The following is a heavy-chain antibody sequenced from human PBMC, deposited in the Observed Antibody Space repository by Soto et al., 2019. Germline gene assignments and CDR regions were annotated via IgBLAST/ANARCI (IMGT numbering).Heavy chain of an antibody. D-gene: IGHD2-2*01. CDR3: TTYGVPAAIYYYMDV. CDR2: IKSKTDGGTT. CDR1: GFTFSNAW. Sequence: PGGSLRLSCAASGFTFSNAWMSWVRQAPGKGLEWVGRIKSKTDGGTTDYAAPVKGRFTISRDDSKNTLYLQMNSLKTEDTAVYYCTTYGVPAAIYYYMDVWGKGTTVTVSS. J-gene: IGHJ6*03. V-gene: IGHV3-15*01.